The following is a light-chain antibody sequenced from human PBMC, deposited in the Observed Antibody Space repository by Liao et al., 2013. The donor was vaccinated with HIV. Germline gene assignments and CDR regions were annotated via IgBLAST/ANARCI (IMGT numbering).Light chain of an antibody. Sequence: SYVLTQPPSVSVAPGKTATITCGGDNIGSESVHWYQQKPGQAPVLVLYSDNVRPSRIPARFSATNSGNSATLTISRVEAGDEADYYCQVWDSATDLQVFGGGTKLTVL. CDR3: QVWDSATDLQV. V-gene: IGLV3-21*04. J-gene: IGLJ3*02. CDR1: NIGSES. CDR2: SDN.